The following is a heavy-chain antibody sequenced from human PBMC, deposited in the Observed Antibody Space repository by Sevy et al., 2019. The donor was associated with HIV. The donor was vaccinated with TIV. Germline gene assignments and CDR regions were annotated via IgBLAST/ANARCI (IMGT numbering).Heavy chain of an antibody. J-gene: IGHJ5*02. V-gene: IGHV1-69*13. CDR2: IIPIFGTA. CDR3: TLEPVVPAAPRPYNWFDP. D-gene: IGHD2-2*01. Sequence: ASVKVSCKASGGTFSSYAISWVRQAPGQGLEWMGGIIPIFGTANYAQKFQGRVTITADESTSTAYMELSSLRSEDTAVYYCTLEPVVPAAPRPYNWFDPWGQGTLVTVSS. CDR1: GGTFSSYA.